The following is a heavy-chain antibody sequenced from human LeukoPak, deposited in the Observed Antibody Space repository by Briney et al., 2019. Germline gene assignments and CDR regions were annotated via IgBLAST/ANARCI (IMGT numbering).Heavy chain of an antibody. V-gene: IGHV6-1*01. Sequence: SQTLSLTCAISGDSVSSTAWNWIRQSPSRGLEWLGRPYYRSKWYNDYAVSVKSRITINPDTSKNQFSLQLNSVTPEDTAVYYCARGGRGYCTSSSCYFDYWGQGTLVTVSS. CDR2: PYYRSKWYN. CDR1: GDSVSSTA. CDR3: ARGGRGYCTSSSCYFDY. D-gene: IGHD2-2*01. J-gene: IGHJ4*02.